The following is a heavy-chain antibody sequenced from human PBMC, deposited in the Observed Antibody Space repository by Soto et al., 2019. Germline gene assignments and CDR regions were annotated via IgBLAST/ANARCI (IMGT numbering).Heavy chain of an antibody. V-gene: IGHV3-48*03. Sequence: WGSLSLSCAVSGFSFSSYEYSWGRPEPREGLEWISYISSSGSTIYYADSVKGRFTISRDNAKNSLYLQMNSLRAEDTAVYYCARERVGIADYYYGMDVWGQGTKVTVSS. D-gene: IGHD6-13*01. CDR2: ISSSGSTI. J-gene: IGHJ6*02. CDR1: GFSFSSYE. CDR3: ARERVGIADYYYGMDV.